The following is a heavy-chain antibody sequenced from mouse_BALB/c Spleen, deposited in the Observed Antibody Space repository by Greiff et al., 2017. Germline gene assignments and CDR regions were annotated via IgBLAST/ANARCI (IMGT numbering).Heavy chain of an antibody. CDR2: IYPGDGDT. Sequence: VQLQQSGAELVRPGSSVKISCKASGYAFSSYWMNWVKQRPGQGLEWIGQIYPGDGDTNYNGKFKGKATLTADKSSSTAYMQLSSLTSEDSAVYFCARDVGLPCYAMDYWGQGTSVTVSS. CDR1: GYAFSSYW. J-gene: IGHJ4*01. D-gene: IGHD2-14*01. V-gene: IGHV1-80*01. CDR3: ARDVGLPCYAMDY.